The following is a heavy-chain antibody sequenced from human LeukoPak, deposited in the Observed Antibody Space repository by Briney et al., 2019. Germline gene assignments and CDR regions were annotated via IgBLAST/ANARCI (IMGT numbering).Heavy chain of an antibody. CDR3: ARFSSGYGHATFDI. J-gene: IGHJ3*02. CDR2: ISAYSGNT. Sequence: WMGWISAYSGNTIYAQKLQGRVTMTTDTSTSTAYMELGSLRSDDTAVYYCARFSSGYGHATFDIWGRGTMVTVSS. D-gene: IGHD6-19*01. V-gene: IGHV1-18*01.